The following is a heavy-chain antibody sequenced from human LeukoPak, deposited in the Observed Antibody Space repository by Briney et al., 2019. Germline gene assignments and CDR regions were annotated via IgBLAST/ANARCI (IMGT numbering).Heavy chain of an antibody. V-gene: IGHV4-59*01. J-gene: IGHJ4*02. CDR3: AGIRAVNFDY. D-gene: IGHD3-3*02. CDR1: GGSISSYY. CDR2: IFHSGST. Sequence: PSETLSLTCTVSGGSISSYYWTWIRQPPGKGLEWIGYIFHSGSTNYNPSLKSRVTISVDTSKNQFSLKLSSVTATDTAVYYCAGIRAVNFDYWGQGTLVTVSS.